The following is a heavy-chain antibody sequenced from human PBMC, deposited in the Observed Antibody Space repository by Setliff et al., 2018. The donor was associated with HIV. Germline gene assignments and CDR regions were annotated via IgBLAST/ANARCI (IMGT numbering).Heavy chain of an antibody. CDR1: DYSITSGYY. D-gene: IGHD2-21*02. Sequence: SETLSLTCGISDYSITSGYYWGWIRQPPGKGLEWIGSIYRSGSAYDNPSLKSRVTISFDTSKNQFSLILTSVTAADTAVYYCATQGLTVPIPGGYFQHWGPGILVTVSS. CDR2: IYRSGSA. V-gene: IGHV4-38-2*01. J-gene: IGHJ1*01. CDR3: ATQGLTVPIPGGYFQH.